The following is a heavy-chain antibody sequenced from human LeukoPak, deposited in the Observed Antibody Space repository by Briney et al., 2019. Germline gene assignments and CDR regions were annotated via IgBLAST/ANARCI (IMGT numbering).Heavy chain of an antibody. V-gene: IGHV3-7*05. CDR3: ARGYISPRMYWFDP. CDR2: IKQEGSEK. D-gene: IGHD3-16*02. J-gene: IGHJ5*02. Sequence: GGSLRLSCAASGFTFSSYWMSWVRQAPGKGLEWVANIKQEGSEKYYVDSLKGRFTISRDNAKNSLYLQMNSLRAEDTAVYYCARGYISPRMYWFDPWGQGTLVTVSS. CDR1: GFTFSSYW.